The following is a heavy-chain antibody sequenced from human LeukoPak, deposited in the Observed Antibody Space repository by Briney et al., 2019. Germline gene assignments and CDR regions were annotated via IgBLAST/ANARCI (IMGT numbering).Heavy chain of an antibody. D-gene: IGHD3-3*01. CDR2: IIPILGIA. V-gene: IGHV1-69*04. Sequence: ASVKVSCKASGGTFNSYAISWVRQAPGQGLEWMGRIIPILGIANYAQKFQGRVTITADKSTSTAYMELSSLRSEDTAVYYCASRLSITIFGVVIPGYYYYGMDVWGQGTTVTVSS. J-gene: IGHJ6*02. CDR3: ASRLSITIFGVVIPGYYYYGMDV. CDR1: GGTFNSYA.